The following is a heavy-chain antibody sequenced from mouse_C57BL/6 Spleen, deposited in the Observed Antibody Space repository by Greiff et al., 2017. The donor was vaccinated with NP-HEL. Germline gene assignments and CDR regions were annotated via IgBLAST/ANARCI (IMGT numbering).Heavy chain of an antibody. V-gene: IGHV5-15*04. CDR1: GFTFSDYG. Sequence: EVMLVESGGGLVQPGGSLKLSCAASGFTFSDYGMAWVRQAPRKGPAWVAFISNLAYSIYYADTVKGRFTISRENAKNTLYLEMSSLRSEDTAMYYCARHAPNNYLDYWGQGTTLTVSS. J-gene: IGHJ2*01. CDR2: ISNLAYSI. CDR3: ARHAPNNYLDY.